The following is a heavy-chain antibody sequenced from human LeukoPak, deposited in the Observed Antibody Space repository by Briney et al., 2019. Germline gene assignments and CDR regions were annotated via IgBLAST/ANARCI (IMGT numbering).Heavy chain of an antibody. CDR1: GFTFSSYW. J-gene: IGHJ4*02. CDR3: ARVRATFSPHFDN. Sequence: PGGSLRLSCAASGFTFSSYWMHWVRQAPGKGLMWVSRINSDGSITNYADSVKGRFTISRDNAKNTLYLQMDSLRAEDTAVYYCARVRATFSPHFDNWGQGTLVTVPS. CDR2: INSDGSIT. V-gene: IGHV3-74*01. D-gene: IGHD5-12*01.